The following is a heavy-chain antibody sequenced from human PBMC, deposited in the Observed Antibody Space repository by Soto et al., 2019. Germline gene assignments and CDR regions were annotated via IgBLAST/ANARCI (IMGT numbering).Heavy chain of an antibody. Sequence: EVQLVESGGGLVQPGGSLRLSCAASGFTFSGSWMHWVRQAPGKGLVWVSRINGDGSGTSYADFVKGRFTISRDDAKNTLFLQMNGLRAEDTAVYYCARGIFGSGTANDYWGQGTLSPSPQ. CDR1: GFTFSGSW. J-gene: IGHJ4*02. V-gene: IGHV3-74*01. CDR2: INGDGSGT. D-gene: IGHD3-10*01. CDR3: ARGIFGSGTANDY.